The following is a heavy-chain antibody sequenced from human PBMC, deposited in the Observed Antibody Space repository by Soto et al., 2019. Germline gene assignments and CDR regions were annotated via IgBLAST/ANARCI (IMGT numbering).Heavy chain of an antibody. CDR1: GFTFSSYA. V-gene: IGHV3-64D*08. CDR2: ISSNGGST. Sequence: GSLRLSCSASGFTFSSYAMHWVRQAPGKGLEYVSAISSNGGSTYYADSVKGRFTISSDNSKNTLYLQMSSLRAEDTVFFYCVKDPDRFPNYYYGMDVWGQGTTVTVSS. J-gene: IGHJ6*02. D-gene: IGHD3-3*01. CDR3: VKDPDRFPNYYYGMDV.